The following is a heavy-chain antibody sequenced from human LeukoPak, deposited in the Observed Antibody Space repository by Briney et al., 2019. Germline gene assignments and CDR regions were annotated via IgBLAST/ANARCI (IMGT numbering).Heavy chain of an antibody. J-gene: IGHJ4*02. D-gene: IGHD2-21*02. CDR2: ISSSSVYI. CDR3: AKDHANTPVVTN. CDR1: GFSFSNYT. Sequence: GGSLRLSCAASGFSFSNYTMNWVRQAPGKGLEWVSLISSSSVYITYADSVKGRYTISRDNSKNTVDLQVNNLRVDDTAIYYCAKDHANTPVVTNWGQGILVSVSS. V-gene: IGHV3-21*04.